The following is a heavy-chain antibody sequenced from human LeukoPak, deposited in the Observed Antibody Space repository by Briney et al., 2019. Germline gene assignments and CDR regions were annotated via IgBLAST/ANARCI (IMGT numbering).Heavy chain of an antibody. CDR2: ISSSSSYI. Sequence: PGRSLRLSCAASGFTFSSYAMNWVRQAPGKGLEWVSSISSSSSYIYYADSVKGRFTISRDNAKDSLYLQMNSLRAEDTAVYYCARVMGYYDSSGLRGRMDVWGKGTTVTVSS. J-gene: IGHJ6*03. CDR1: GFTFSSYA. CDR3: ARVMGYYDSSGLRGRMDV. V-gene: IGHV3-21*01. D-gene: IGHD3-22*01.